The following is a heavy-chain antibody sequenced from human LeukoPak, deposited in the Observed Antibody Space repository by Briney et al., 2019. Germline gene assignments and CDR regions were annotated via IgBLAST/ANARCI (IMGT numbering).Heavy chain of an antibody. J-gene: IGHJ4*02. D-gene: IGHD6-6*01. Sequence: ASVKVSCKASGYTFTSYAMHWVRQAPGQRLEWMGWINAGNGNTKYSQKFQGRVTITRDTSASTAYMELSSLRSEDTAVYYCARAYSSSSPWDYWGQGTLVTVSS. CDR1: GYTFTSYA. V-gene: IGHV1-3*01. CDR2: INAGNGNT. CDR3: ARAYSSSSPWDY.